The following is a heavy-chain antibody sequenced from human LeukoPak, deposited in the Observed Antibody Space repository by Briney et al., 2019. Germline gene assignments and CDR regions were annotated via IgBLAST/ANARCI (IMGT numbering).Heavy chain of an antibody. D-gene: IGHD3-10*01. CDR2: IYATGST. V-gene: IGHV4-4*09. J-gene: IGHJ6*03. CDR3: ARHFRRDYPDSGSSQYFHYIDV. Sequence: SGTLSLTCAVSGGSMSDHYWSWIRQSPGMTLEWIGYIYATGSTNYNPSLKRRGTISVDTSKNHFSLRLSSVTAADTAVYYCARHFRRDYPDSGSSQYFHYIDVWGKGTTVTVSS. CDR1: GGSMSDHY.